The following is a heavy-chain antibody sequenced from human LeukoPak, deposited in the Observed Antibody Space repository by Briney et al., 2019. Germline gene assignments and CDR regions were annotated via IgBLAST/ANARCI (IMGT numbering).Heavy chain of an antibody. D-gene: IGHD6-13*01. CDR2: IYYSGST. CDR3: AREKNQLGFDP. Sequence: PSETLSLTCTVSGGSISSYYWSWIRQPPGKGLEWIGYIYYSGSTNYNPSLKSRVTISVDTSKNQFSLNLTSVTAAGTAEYYCAREKNQLGFDPWGQGTLVTVSS. J-gene: IGHJ5*02. CDR1: GGSISSYY. V-gene: IGHV4-59*12.